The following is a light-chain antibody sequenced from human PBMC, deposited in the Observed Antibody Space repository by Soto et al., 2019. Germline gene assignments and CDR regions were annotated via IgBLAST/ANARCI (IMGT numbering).Light chain of an antibody. V-gene: IGKV1-39*01. CDR2: AAS. Sequence: DIQITQSPSSLSASVGDRVTITCRASQSISSYLNWYQQKPGKAPKLLIYAASSLQSGVRSRFSGSGSGTDFTLTISSLQPEDFATYYCQQSYSSTITFGQGTRLEIK. J-gene: IGKJ5*01. CDR1: QSISSY. CDR3: QQSYSSTIT.